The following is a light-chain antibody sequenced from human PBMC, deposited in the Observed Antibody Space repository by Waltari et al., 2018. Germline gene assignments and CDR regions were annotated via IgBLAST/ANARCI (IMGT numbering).Light chain of an antibody. V-gene: IGLV3-21*04. Sequence: SYVLTQPPSVSVAPGKTARITCGGNNIGSKSVHWYQQKPGQAPVLVIYYDSDWSSGSPERFSGSNSGNTATLTISRVEAGDESDYYCQVWDSSSDHPVVFGGGTKLTVL. J-gene: IGLJ2*01. CDR1: NIGSKS. CDR2: YDS. CDR3: QVWDSSSDHPVV.